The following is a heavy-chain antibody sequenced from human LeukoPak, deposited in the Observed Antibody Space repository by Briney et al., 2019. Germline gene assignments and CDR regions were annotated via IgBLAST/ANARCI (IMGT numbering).Heavy chain of an antibody. J-gene: IGHJ4*02. CDR2: ISGGGST. CDR1: GFTFSSYA. CDR3: AKDRYNAVRDFDY. Sequence: GGSLRLSCAASGFTFSSYAMSWVRQAPGKGLEWVSGISGGGSTDYGDSVKGRFTISRDNSKNTLYLQMNSLRAEDTAVYYCAKDRYNAVRDFDYWGQGTLVTVSS. D-gene: IGHD5-24*01. V-gene: IGHV3-23*01.